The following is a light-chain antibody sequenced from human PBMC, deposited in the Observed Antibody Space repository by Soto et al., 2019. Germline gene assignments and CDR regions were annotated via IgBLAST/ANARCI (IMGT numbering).Light chain of an antibody. CDR1: NSNIGNNY. CDR2: EIT. CDR3: GAWDNSLSAYV. J-gene: IGLJ1*01. V-gene: IGLV1-51*02. Sequence: QSVLTQPPSVSAAPGQKVTISCSGRNSNIGNNYVSWYQQFPGTAPKLLIYEITKRPSGIPDRFSGSKSGTSATLDITGLQTGDEADYCCGAWDNSLSAYVFGPGTKVTVL.